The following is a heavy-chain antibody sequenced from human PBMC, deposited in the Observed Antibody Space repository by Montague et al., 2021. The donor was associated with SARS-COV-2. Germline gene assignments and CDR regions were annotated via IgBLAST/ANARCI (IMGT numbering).Heavy chain of an antibody. D-gene: IGHD3-22*01. V-gene: IGHV4-34*01. CDR2: INHSGST. CDR3: ARAIVDVTTIIVVMTGVDHYFDF. Sequence: SETLSLTCTVYGGSFSGYYWSWIRQPPGKGLEWIGYINHSGSTNYNPSLKSRVSISVDTSKNQFSLKLRSVTAADTAVYYCARAIVDVTTIIVVMTGVDHYFDFWGQGTLVTVSS. CDR1: GGSFSGYY. J-gene: IGHJ4*02.